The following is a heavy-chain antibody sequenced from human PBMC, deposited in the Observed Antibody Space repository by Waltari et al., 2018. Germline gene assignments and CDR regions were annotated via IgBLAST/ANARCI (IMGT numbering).Heavy chain of an antibody. CDR2: IGAVTST. CDR3: ARVHSLGQYDTSGAESNFDH. V-gene: IGHV3-23*01. J-gene: IGHJ4*02. CDR1: GFSFRSFA. D-gene: IGHD3-22*01. Sequence: EVQLLESGGGLVQPGGSLRLSCAASGFSFRSFAMSWFPQAPGKGLEWVSAIGAVTSTYYADSVKGRFTISRDNSKNTLFLQMNSLRAEDTAIYYCARVHSLGQYDTSGAESNFDHWGQGALVTVSS.